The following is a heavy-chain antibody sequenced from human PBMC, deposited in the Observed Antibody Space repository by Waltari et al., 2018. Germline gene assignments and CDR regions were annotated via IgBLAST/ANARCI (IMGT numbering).Heavy chain of an antibody. D-gene: IGHD1-26*01. CDR1: GFTFSSYW. Sequence: EVQLVESGGGLVQPGGSLRLSCAASGFTFSSYWMSWGRQAPGKGLEWVANKKKNGSYKYYVYSGKGRFTISRDNAKNSLYLQMNSLRAEDTAVYYCARSSGATTSGGVDYWGQGTLVTVSS. CDR3: ARSSGATTSGGVDY. CDR2: KKKNGSYK. J-gene: IGHJ4*02. V-gene: IGHV3-7*01.